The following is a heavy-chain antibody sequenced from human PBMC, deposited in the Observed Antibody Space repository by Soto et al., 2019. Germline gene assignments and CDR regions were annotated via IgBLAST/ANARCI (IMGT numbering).Heavy chain of an antibody. D-gene: IGHD6-19*01. J-gene: IGHJ6*02. Sequence: GESLKISCAASGFTFSSYAMSWVRQAPGKGLEWVSAISGSGGSTYYADSVKGRFTISRDNSKNTLYLQMNSLRAEDTAVYYCAKERYSSGWYYGMDVWGQGTTVTVSS. CDR3: AKERYSSGWYYGMDV. CDR1: GFTFSSYA. CDR2: ISGSGGST. V-gene: IGHV3-23*01.